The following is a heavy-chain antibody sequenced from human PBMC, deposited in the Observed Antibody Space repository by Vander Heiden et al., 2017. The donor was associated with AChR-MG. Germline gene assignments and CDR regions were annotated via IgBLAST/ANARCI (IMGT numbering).Heavy chain of an antibody. CDR1: GINFRGFA. V-gene: IGHV3-23*01. Sequence: DVQLLASGGGFLQSGGSLRLSCSPYGINFRGFAMGWVRQPPGKGLEWVATVSGGDGRNTYYADFVKGRFSVSRDNTKGTISLQMSNLRAEDSALYYCTNVRGWGQGTPVTVSS. CDR3: TNVRG. D-gene: IGHD3-10*02. J-gene: IGHJ4*02. CDR2: VSGGDGRNT.